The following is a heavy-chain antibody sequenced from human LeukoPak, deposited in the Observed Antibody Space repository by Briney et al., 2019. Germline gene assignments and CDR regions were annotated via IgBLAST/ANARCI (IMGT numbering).Heavy chain of an antibody. CDR3: ARGATISETGYFDF. CDR1: GGSFSRYY. D-gene: IGHD5-24*01. Sequence: SETLSLTCAVYGGSFSRYYWSWIRQSPGKGLEWIAEIDHRGDTNYNPSVKSRVTISVDTSKNQFSLKVRSLSAADTAVYYCARGATISETGYFDFWGQGTPVTGSS. J-gene: IGHJ4*03. CDR2: IDHRGDT. V-gene: IGHV4-34*01.